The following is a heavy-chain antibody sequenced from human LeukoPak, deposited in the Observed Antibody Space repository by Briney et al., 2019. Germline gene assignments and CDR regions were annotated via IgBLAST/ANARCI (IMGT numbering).Heavy chain of an antibody. Sequence: SETLSLTCTVSGGSISSYYWSWIRQPPGKGLEWIGYIYYSGSTNYNPSLKSRVTISVDTSKNQFSLKLSSVTAADTAVYYCARARNWNYGYYYYYMDVWGKGTTVTVSS. D-gene: IGHD1-7*01. V-gene: IGHV4-59*01. CDR2: IYYSGST. CDR1: GGSISSYY. CDR3: ARARNWNYGYYYYYMDV. J-gene: IGHJ6*03.